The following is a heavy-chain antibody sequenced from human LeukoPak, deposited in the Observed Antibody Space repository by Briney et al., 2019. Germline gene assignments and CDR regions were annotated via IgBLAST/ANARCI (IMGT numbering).Heavy chain of an antibody. CDR3: ARDSGSYSYFALDV. D-gene: IGHD1-26*01. Sequence: GGSLRLSCAASGFSFSSYSMNWVRQAPGKGLEWVSYISTSSTINYADSVKGRFTISRDNAKGSLDLQMNSLRDEDTAIYYCARDSGSYSYFALDVWGQGTTVTVSS. CDR2: ISTSSTI. V-gene: IGHV3-48*02. CDR1: GFSFSSYS. J-gene: IGHJ6*02.